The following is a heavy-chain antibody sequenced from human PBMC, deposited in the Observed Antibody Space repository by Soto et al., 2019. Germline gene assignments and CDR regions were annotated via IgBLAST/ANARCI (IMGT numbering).Heavy chain of an antibody. CDR1: GYTFTSYG. CDR2: ISAYNGNT. CDR3: ARSLHYYDSSGYYRALDY. Sequence: ASVKVSCKASGYTFTSYGISWVRQAPGQGLEWMGWISAYNGNTNYAQKLQGRVTMTTDTSISTAYMELSRLRSDDTAVYYCARSLHYYDSSGYYRALDYWGQGTLVTVSS. V-gene: IGHV1-18*01. D-gene: IGHD3-22*01. J-gene: IGHJ4*02.